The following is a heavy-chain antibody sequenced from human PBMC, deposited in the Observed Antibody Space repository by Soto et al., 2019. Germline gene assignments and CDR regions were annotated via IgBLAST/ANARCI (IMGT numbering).Heavy chain of an antibody. D-gene: IGHD2-15*01. CDR2: ISPSDSAA. CDR3: ARTLKNELPPYYYAMDV. J-gene: IGHJ6*02. CDR1: GFTFSRYE. V-gene: IGHV3-48*03. Sequence: RLSCSACGFTFSRYEMNWVRQGPGRGLEWISYISPSDSAAYYADSVKGRFTISRDNTKNALILQMNSLRVEDTAVYYCARTLKNELPPYYYAMDVWGQGTTVTVSS.